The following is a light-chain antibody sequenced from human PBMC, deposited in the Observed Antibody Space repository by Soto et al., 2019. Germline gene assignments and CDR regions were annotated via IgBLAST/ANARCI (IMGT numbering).Light chain of an antibody. Sequence: DIVMTQSPLSLPVTPGEPASISCRSSQSLLHSNGYNYLDWYLQKPGQSPQLLIYLGSNRASGVPDRFSGSGSGTDFTLNISRVEAEDVGVXXXXXXXXXXWXFXQGTKVDIK. CDR2: LGS. V-gene: IGKV2-28*01. CDR1: QSLLHSNGYNY. J-gene: IGKJ1*01. CDR3: XXXXXXXWX.